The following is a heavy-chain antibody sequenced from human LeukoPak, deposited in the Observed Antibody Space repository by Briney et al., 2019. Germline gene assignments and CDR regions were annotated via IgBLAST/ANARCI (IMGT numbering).Heavy chain of an antibody. CDR3: ARGKVTMVRGVRSYYYGMDV. Sequence: ASVKVSCKASGHTFTTYEIHWVRQATGQGLEWMGWMNPKNGNAGYAQKFQGRVTMTRNTSISTAYMELSSLRSEDTAVYYCARGKVTMVRGVRSYYYGMDVWGQGTTVTVSS. CDR2: MNPKNGNA. CDR1: GHTFTTYE. D-gene: IGHD3-10*01. V-gene: IGHV1-8*01. J-gene: IGHJ6*02.